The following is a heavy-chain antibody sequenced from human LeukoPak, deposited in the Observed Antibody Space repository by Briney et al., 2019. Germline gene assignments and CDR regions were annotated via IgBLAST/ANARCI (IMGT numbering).Heavy chain of an antibody. CDR3: AKEMGIAVAGTSYFDY. CDR1: GFTFSSYA. Sequence: GGSLRPSCAASGFTFSSYAMSWVCQAPGKGLEWVSAISGSGGSTYYAASVKGRFTISRDNSKNTLYLQMNSLRAEDTAVYYCAKEMGIAVAGTSYFDYWGQGTLVTVSS. D-gene: IGHD6-19*01. V-gene: IGHV3-23*01. CDR2: ISGSGGST. J-gene: IGHJ4*02.